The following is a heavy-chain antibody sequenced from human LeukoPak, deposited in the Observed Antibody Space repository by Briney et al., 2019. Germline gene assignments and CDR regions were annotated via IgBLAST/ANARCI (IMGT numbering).Heavy chain of an antibody. Sequence: GGPLRLSCAASGFTFSSYWMSWVRQAPGKGLEWVANIKQEGSDKYYVDSVKGRLTISRDNAKNSLYLQMNSLRAEDTAIYYCARASAVAGTRDYWGQGTLVTVSS. V-gene: IGHV3-7*01. CDR3: ARASAVAGTRDY. CDR2: IKQEGSDK. D-gene: IGHD6-19*01. J-gene: IGHJ4*02. CDR1: GFTFSSYW.